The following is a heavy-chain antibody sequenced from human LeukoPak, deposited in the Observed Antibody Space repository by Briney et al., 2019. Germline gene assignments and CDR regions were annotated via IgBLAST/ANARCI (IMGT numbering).Heavy chain of an antibody. Sequence: SETLSLTCTVSGGSISSHYWSWIRQPPGKGLEWIGYIYYSGSTNYNPSLKSRVTISVDTSKNQFSLKLSSVTAADTAVYYCAGVYGSSPGAFDIWGQGTMVTVSS. J-gene: IGHJ3*02. CDR2: IYYSGST. D-gene: IGHD6-13*01. CDR3: AGVYGSSPGAFDI. V-gene: IGHV4-59*11. CDR1: GGSISSHY.